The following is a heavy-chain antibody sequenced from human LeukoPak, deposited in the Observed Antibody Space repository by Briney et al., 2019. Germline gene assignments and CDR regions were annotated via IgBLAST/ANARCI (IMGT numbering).Heavy chain of an antibody. D-gene: IGHD4-17*01. CDR1: GFTFTTSA. V-gene: IGHV3-23*01. CDR3: ARVDTPTV. CDR2: ISPSGDAT. Sequence: PGGSLRLSCAASGFTFTTSAMTWVRQAPGKGLEYISAISPSGDATYNADSVKGRFTISRSNSKNTVHLQMNRLRSEDTALYYCARVDTPTVWGQGALVTVSS. J-gene: IGHJ4*02.